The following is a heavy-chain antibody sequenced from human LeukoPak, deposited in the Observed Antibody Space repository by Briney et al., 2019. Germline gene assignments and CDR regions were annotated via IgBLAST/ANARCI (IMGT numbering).Heavy chain of an antibody. Sequence: PSETLSLTCGVSGRSISTTNWWTWVRQPPGEGLEWIGEVHLSGRTHYNPSLESRVTMSVDMSENHISLRLTSVTAADTAVYYCAREGGPYRPLDYSGQGTLVTVSS. V-gene: IGHV4-4*02. CDR1: GRSISTTNW. CDR2: VHLSGRT. CDR3: AREGGPYRPLDY. J-gene: IGHJ4*02.